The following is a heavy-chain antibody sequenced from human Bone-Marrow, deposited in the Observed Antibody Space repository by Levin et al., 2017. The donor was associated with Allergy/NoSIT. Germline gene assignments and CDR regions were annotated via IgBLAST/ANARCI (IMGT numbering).Heavy chain of an antibody. J-gene: IGHJ5*02. Sequence: GGSLRLSCAASGFTFSSYAMHWVRQAPGKGLEWVAVISYDGSNKYYADSVKGRFTISRDNSKNTLYLQMNSLRAEDTAVYYCARDLGTGTTGWPRANWFDPWGQGTLVTVSS. CDR3: ARDLGTGTTGWPRANWFDP. D-gene: IGHD1-1*01. CDR1: GFTFSSYA. V-gene: IGHV3-30*04. CDR2: ISYDGSNK.